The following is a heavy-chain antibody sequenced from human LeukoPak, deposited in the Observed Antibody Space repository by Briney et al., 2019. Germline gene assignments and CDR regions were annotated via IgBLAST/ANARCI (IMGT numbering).Heavy chain of an antibody. D-gene: IGHD1-26*01. CDR3: AIDVGELLTY. J-gene: IGHJ4*02. CDR1: GYTLTELS. Sequence: ASVKVSCKVSGYTLTELSMHWVRQAPGKGLEWMGGVDPEDGEIIYAQKFQGRVTMTEDTSTDTAYMELSSLRSEDMAVYCCAIDVGELLTYWGQGTLVTVSS. CDR2: VDPEDGEI. V-gene: IGHV1-24*01.